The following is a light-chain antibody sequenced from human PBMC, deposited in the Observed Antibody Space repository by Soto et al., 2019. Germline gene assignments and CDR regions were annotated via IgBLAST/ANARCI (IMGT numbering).Light chain of an antibody. V-gene: IGKV3-11*02. Sequence: EILWAQSPATLSLSPGERATLSCKASQDVSICLAWYQQKPGQAPRLLIHYASNRATGVPARFSGSGSGRDFTLTITSLEPEDFAVYYCQQRSTWLYTFGQGTKLEV. CDR3: QQRSTWLYT. J-gene: IGKJ2*01. CDR1: QDVSIC. CDR2: YAS.